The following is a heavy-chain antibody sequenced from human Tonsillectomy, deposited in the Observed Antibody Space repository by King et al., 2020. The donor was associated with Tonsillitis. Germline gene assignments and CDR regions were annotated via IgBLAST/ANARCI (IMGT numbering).Heavy chain of an antibody. CDR3: ARDREGLDY. Sequence: VQLVQSGGGLVQPGRSLRLSCAASGFTFSNYGMHWVRQAPGKGLEWVAVIWYEGSNKYYAESVKGRFTISRDNSQNTLYLQMSSLSAEETAVYYCARDREGLDYWGQGTLVTVSS. J-gene: IGHJ4*02. CDR2: IWYEGSNK. V-gene: IGHV3-33*01. CDR1: GFTFSNYG.